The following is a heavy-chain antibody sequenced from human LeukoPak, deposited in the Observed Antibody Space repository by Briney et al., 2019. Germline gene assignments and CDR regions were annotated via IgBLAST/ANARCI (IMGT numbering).Heavy chain of an antibody. CDR2: INPADSDT. CDR3: ASLTCTTTCASDM. CDR1: GYRFTSYW. J-gene: IGHJ3*02. D-gene: IGHD2-8*01. V-gene: IGHV5-51*01. Sequence: GESLKTSCKGSGYRFTSYWISWVRQTSGKGLEWMGIINPADSDTRYSPSFLGQVIISADKSISTAYLQWSSLRASDTAIYYCASLTCTTTCASDMWGQGTMISVSS.